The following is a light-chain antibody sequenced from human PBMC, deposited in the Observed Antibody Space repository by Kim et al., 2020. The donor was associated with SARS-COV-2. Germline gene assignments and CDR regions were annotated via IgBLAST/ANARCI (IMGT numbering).Light chain of an antibody. CDR3: QQRSNWPAT. V-gene: IGKV3-11*01. CDR1: KSVSSY. J-gene: IGKJ1*01. Sequence: SPGAGATLSCRASKSVSSYLAWYQQKPGQAPRLLIYDASNRATGIPARFSGSGSGTDFTLTISRLEPEDFAVYYCQQRSNWPATFGQGTKVDIK. CDR2: DAS.